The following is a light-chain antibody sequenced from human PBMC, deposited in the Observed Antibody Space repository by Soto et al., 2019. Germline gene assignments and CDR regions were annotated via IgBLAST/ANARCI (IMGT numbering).Light chain of an antibody. CDR3: SSYTRSTTLNVL. CDR1: SSDVGGYKY. CDR2: EVS. V-gene: IGLV2-14*01. Sequence: QSALTQPASVSGSHGQSITISCTGTSSDVGGYKYVSWYQQHPGKVPKLMIYEVSNRPSGVCNRFSGSKSGNTASLSISGLQAEDEAEYYCSSYTRSTTLNVLFGGGTKVTVL. J-gene: IGLJ2*01.